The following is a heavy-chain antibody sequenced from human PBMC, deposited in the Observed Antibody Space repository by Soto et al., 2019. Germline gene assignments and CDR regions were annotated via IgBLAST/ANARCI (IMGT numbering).Heavy chain of an antibody. D-gene: IGHD3-22*01. CDR2: IDPSDSYT. Sequence: GESLKISCKWSGYSFLNYWISLVRQMPGKGLEWMGRIDPSDSYTNYSPSFQGHVTISADKSISTAYLQWSSLKASDTAMYYCARPTYYDSSGYYSGYDYWGQGTLVTVSS. CDR1: GYSFLNYW. V-gene: IGHV5-10-1*01. J-gene: IGHJ4*02. CDR3: ARPTYYDSSGYYSGYDY.